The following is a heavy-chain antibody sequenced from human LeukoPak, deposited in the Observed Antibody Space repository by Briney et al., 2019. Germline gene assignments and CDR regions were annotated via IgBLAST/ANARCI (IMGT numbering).Heavy chain of an antibody. D-gene: IGHD1-1*01. CDR1: GYTFTTYG. Sequence: GASVKVSCKASGYTFTTYGISWVRQAPGQGLEWMGWISPYNGNTKYAQKVQGRVTMTTDTSTSTAYMELRSLRSDDTAVYYCARQKARERYMDVWGKGTTVTVSS. CDR2: ISPYNGNT. J-gene: IGHJ6*03. CDR3: ARQKARERYMDV. V-gene: IGHV1-18*01.